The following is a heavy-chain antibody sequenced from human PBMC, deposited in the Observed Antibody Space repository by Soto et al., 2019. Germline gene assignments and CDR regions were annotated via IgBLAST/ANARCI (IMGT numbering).Heavy chain of an antibody. D-gene: IGHD3-3*01. CDR1: GFTFSSYS. CDR3: ARDYDFWSGIYAFDI. J-gene: IGHJ3*02. V-gene: IGHV3-21*01. Sequence: GESLKISCAASGFTFSSYSMNWVRQAPGKGLEWVSSISSSRSYISYADSVKGRFTISRDNAKNSLYLQMNSLRAEDTAVYYCARDYDFWSGIYAFDIWGQGTMVTVSS. CDR2: ISSSRSYI.